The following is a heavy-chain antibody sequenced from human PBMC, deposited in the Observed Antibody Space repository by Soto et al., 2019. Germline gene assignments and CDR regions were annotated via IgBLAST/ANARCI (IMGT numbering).Heavy chain of an antibody. Sequence: QLQLQESGPGLVKPSETLSLTCTVSGGSISSSDYYWGWIRLPPGKGLEYIGSIYFSGNTYYNPSLKSRVSISVDTSLNQFSLELSSVTAADTAVYFCARIATFTYYYYYYMDVWGKGTTVTVSS. CDR1: GGSISSSDYY. V-gene: IGHV4-39*01. CDR2: IYFSGNT. D-gene: IGHD3-10*01. J-gene: IGHJ6*03. CDR3: ARIATFTYYYYYYMDV.